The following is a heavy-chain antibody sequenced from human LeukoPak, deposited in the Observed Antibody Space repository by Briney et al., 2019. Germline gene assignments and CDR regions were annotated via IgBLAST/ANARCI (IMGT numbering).Heavy chain of an antibody. Sequence: KPSETLSLTCTVSGGSISSYYWSWIRQPPGKGLEWIGYIYYSGSTNYNPSLKSRVTISVDTSKNQFSLKLSSVTAADTAVYYCARVVIHYDILTGYYVGNNWFDPWGQGTLVTVSS. J-gene: IGHJ5*02. CDR2: IYYSGST. CDR1: GGSISSYY. D-gene: IGHD3-9*01. CDR3: ARVVIHYDILTGYYVGNNWFDP. V-gene: IGHV4-59*01.